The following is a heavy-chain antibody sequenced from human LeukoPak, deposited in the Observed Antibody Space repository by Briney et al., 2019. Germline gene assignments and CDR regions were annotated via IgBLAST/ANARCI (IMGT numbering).Heavy chain of an antibody. Sequence: GASVKVSCKASGYTFTSYDINWVRQATGQGLEWMGWMNPNSGNTGYAQKFQGRVTITRNTSISTAYMELSSLRSEDTAVYYCARGITGDGGYYYYYMDVWGKGTTVTVSS. D-gene: IGHD7-27*01. CDR2: MNPNSGNT. CDR1: GYTFTSYD. J-gene: IGHJ6*03. V-gene: IGHV1-8*03. CDR3: ARGITGDGGYYYYYMDV.